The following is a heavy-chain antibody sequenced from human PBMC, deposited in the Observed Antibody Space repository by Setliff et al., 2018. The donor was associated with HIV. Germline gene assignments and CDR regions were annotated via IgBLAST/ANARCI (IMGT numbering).Heavy chain of an antibody. Sequence: ASVKVSCKVSGYTLTELSIHWVRQAPGKGLEWMGGFDPEAGETIYARKFQGRITMTEDTSTDTAYMELGSLRSEDTAVYYCATARRDYYDRGRRSHYYIDVWGKGTTVTVS. CDR1: GYTLTELS. J-gene: IGHJ6*03. CDR3: ATARRDYYDRGRRSHYYIDV. CDR2: FDPEAGET. D-gene: IGHD3-22*01. V-gene: IGHV1-24*01.